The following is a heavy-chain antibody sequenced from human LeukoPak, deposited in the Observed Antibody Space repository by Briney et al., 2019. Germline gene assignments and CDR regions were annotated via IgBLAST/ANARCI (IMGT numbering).Heavy chain of an antibody. V-gene: IGHV1-18*01. CDR3: ARDGYDVLTGYEDY. CDR2: ISTYNGNT. CDR1: GFIFTKHG. D-gene: IGHD3-9*01. Sequence: GASVKVSCKTSGFIFTKHGFSWVRQAPGQGLEWIGWISTYNGNTNYAQKLQGRVTMTTDTSTNTAYVELRSLRSDDTALYYCARDGYDVLTGYEDYWGQGTLVTVSS. J-gene: IGHJ4*02.